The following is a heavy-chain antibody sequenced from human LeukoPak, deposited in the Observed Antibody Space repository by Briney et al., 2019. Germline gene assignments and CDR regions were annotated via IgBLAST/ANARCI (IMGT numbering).Heavy chain of an antibody. D-gene: IGHD6-19*01. CDR3: ARGGGSGWYFLDY. CDR2: IYYSGST. J-gene: IGHJ4*02. V-gene: IGHV4-59*01. CDR1: GGSISSYY. Sequence: SETLSLTCTVSGGSISSYYGSWIRQPPGKGLEWIGYIYYSGSTTYNPSLKSRVTISVDTSKNQFSLKLSSVTAADTAVYYCARGGGSGWYFLDYWGQGTLVTVSS.